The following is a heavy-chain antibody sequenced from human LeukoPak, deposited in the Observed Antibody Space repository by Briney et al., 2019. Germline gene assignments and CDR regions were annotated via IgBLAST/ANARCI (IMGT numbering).Heavy chain of an antibody. V-gene: IGHV1-69*04. CDR2: IIPILGIA. CDR3: ARDYGSGSYYNDY. J-gene: IGHJ4*02. D-gene: IGHD3-10*01. CDR1: GGTFSSYA. Sequence: SVKVSYKASGGTFSSYAISWVRQAPGQGLEWMGRIIPILGIANYAQKFQGRVTITADKSTSTAYMELSSLRSEDTAVYYCARDYGSGSYYNDYWGQGTLVTVSS.